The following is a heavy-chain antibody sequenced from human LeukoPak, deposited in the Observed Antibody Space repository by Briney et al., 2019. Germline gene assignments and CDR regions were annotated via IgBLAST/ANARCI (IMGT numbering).Heavy chain of an antibody. J-gene: IGHJ3*02. V-gene: IGHV3-74*01. CDR1: GFTFSNYW. D-gene: IGHD4-23*01. CDR2: INSDGSST. CDR3: ARVWDYGGNFGQAFDI. Sequence: GGSLRLSCAASGFTFSNYWMHWVRQAPGKGLGWVSRINSDGSSTSYAGSVKGRFTISRDNAKNSLYLQMNSLRAEDTAVYYCARVWDYGGNFGQAFDIWGQGTMVTVSS.